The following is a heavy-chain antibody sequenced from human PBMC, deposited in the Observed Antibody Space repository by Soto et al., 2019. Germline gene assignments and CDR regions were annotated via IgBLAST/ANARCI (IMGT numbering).Heavy chain of an antibody. CDR3: ARVITISATFYYHGGMDV. CDR1: GGSFSGYY. V-gene: IGHV4-34*01. CDR2: INHSGSN. D-gene: IGHD1-26*01. Sequence: QVQLQQWGAGLLTPSETLSLTCAVYGGSFSGYYWRWIRQPPGKGLEWSGEINHSGSNNYNPSLKSLFTISVDTSMKQFSLKLSSVTAAETAVYYCARVITISATFYYHGGMDVWGQGTTVTVS. J-gene: IGHJ6*02.